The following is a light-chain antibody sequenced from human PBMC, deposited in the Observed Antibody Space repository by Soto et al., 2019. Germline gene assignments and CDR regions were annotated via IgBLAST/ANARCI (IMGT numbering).Light chain of an antibody. J-gene: IGLJ1*01. V-gene: IGLV2-14*03. CDR1: SSDVGYYNY. Sequence: QSALTQPASVSGSPGQSITISCTGTSSDVGYYNYVSWYQQHPGKAPKLMIYDVRNRPSGVSNRFSGSKSGNTASLTISVLQADDEADYYCSSYTSSSTYVFGTGTKLTVL. CDR3: SSYTSSSTYV. CDR2: DVR.